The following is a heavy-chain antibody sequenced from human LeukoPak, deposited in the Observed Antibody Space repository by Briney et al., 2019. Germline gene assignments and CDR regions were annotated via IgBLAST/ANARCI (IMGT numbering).Heavy chain of an antibody. D-gene: IGHD3-10*01. CDR2: IYYSGST. CDR3: ARHGSSTYALQNWFDP. CDR1: GGSITSSSYF. V-gene: IGHV4-61*05. J-gene: IGHJ5*02. Sequence: SETLSLTCTVSGGSITSSSYFWGWIRQPPGKGLEWIGYIYYSGSTNYNPSLKSRVTISVDTSKNQFSLKLSSVTAADTAVYYCARHGSSTYALQNWFDPWGQGTLVTVSS.